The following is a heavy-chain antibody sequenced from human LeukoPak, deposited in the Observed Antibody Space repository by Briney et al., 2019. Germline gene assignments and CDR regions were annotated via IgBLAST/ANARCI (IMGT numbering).Heavy chain of an antibody. D-gene: IGHD6-13*01. CDR1: GYTFTSHG. Sequence: ASVKVSCKASGYTFTSHGISWVRQAPGQGLEWMGWISTYNGNTNYAQKLQGRVSMTTDTSTSTAYMDLRSLRSDDTAVYYCARDPSEILYSSSWYAYWGQGTLVTVSS. CDR3: ARDPSEILYSSSWYAY. CDR2: ISTYNGNT. J-gene: IGHJ4*02. V-gene: IGHV1-18*01.